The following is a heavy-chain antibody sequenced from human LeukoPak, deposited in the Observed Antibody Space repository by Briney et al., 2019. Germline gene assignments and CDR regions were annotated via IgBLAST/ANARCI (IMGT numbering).Heavy chain of an antibody. Sequence: PGGSLRLSCVASGFTFSSYAMSWVRQAPGKGLEWVGRIKSKTDGGTTDYAAPVKGRFTISRDDSKNTLYLQMNSLKTEDTAVYYCFTYGGSRHFDYWGQGTLVTVSS. J-gene: IGHJ4*02. CDR3: FTYGGSRHFDY. V-gene: IGHV3-15*01. D-gene: IGHD1-26*01. CDR1: GFTFSSYA. CDR2: IKSKTDGGTT.